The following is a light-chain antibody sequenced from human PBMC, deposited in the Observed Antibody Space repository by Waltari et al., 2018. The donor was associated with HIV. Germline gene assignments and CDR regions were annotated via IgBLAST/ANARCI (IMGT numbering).Light chain of an antibody. V-gene: IGLV3-1*01. CDR3: QAWDSNTWV. CDR2: VDT. Sequence: SYELTQPPSVSVSPGQTASITCSGDKLGDKYAYWYQQKPGQSPVLVIYVDTKRPSGIPERFSGSDSGNTATLTISGTQAMDEADYYCQAWDSNTWVFGGGTKLTVL. J-gene: IGLJ2*01. CDR1: KLGDKY.